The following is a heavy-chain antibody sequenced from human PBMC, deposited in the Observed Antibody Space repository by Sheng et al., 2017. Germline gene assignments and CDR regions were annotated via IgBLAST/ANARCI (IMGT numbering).Heavy chain of an antibody. CDR3: ARGLGYCSSTSCHPVGGEGYNWFDP. CDR1: GGSFSGYY. Sequence: QVQLQQWGAGLLKPSETLSLTCAVYGGSFSGYYWSWIRQPPGKGLEWIGEINHSGSTNYNPSLKSRVTISVDTSKNQFSLKLSSVTAADTAVYYCARGLGYCSSTSCHPVGGEGYNWFDPWGQGTLVTVSS. D-gene: IGHD2-2*01. V-gene: IGHV4-34*01. J-gene: IGHJ5*02. CDR2: INHSGST.